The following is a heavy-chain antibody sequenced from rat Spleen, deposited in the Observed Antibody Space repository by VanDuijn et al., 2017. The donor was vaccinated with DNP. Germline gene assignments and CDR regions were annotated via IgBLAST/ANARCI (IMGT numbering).Heavy chain of an antibody. CDR1: GFIFSNHY. CDR3: ARGLGARFDY. J-gene: IGHJ2*01. D-gene: IGHD5-1*01. CDR2: MSTGGGNI. V-gene: IGHV5S11*01. Sequence: EVQLVKSGGGLLQPGRSLRLSCAASGFIFSNHYMAWVRQAPTKGLEWVASMSTGGGNIYYRDSVKGRFTISRDNAKSTLYLQMDSLRSEETATYYCARGLGARFDYWGQGVMVTVSS.